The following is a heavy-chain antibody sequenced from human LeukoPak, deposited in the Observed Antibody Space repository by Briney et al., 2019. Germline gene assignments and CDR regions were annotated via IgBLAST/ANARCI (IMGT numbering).Heavy chain of an antibody. CDR1: GYTFTSYI. CDR3: ARGYPSDY. Sequence: ASVKVSCKASGYTFTSYIINWVRQAPGQGLEWMGWISTYNDNTNYAQKSQVRVTMTTDTSTSTAYMELRSLTSDDTAVYYCARGYPSDYWGQGTLVTVSS. CDR2: ISTYNDNT. V-gene: IGHV1-18*04. D-gene: IGHD1-26*01. J-gene: IGHJ4*02.